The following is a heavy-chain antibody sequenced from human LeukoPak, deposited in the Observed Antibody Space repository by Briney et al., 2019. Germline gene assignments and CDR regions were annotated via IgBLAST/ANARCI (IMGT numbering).Heavy chain of an antibody. J-gene: IGHJ4*02. CDR2: ISSSSYI. Sequence: GGSLRLSCAASGFTFSSYSMNWVRQAPGKGLEWVSSISSSSYIYYADSVKGRFTISRDNSRNTVYLQMNGLRAEDTAVYYCAREIFGSGSYPDYWGQGTLVTVSS. CDR1: GFTFSSYS. V-gene: IGHV3-21*01. D-gene: IGHD3-10*01. CDR3: AREIFGSGSYPDY.